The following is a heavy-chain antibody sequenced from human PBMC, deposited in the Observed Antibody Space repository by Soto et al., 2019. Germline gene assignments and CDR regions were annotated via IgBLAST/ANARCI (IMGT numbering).Heavy chain of an antibody. D-gene: IGHD3-10*02. V-gene: IGHV1-69*18. CDR2: IIPAFGKT. J-gene: IGHJ6*02. Sequence: QVQLVQSGAEVKKPRSSVKVSCKASGDTFTSYAVSWVRQAPGQGLEWMGKIIPAFGKTYYAQKFQGRLIISADYSTITAYMELSSLVSADMAVYYCARDPLSSFAMDVWGQGTMVIVSS. CDR1: GDTFTSYA. CDR3: ARDPLSSFAMDV.